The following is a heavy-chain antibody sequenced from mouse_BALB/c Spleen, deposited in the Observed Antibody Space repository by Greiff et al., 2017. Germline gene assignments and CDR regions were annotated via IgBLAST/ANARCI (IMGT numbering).Heavy chain of an antibody. V-gene: IGHV5-6-3*01. CDR3: ARDTYYGEDY. CDR1: GFTFSSYG. CDR2: INSNGGST. Sequence: EVKLMESGGGLVQPGGSLKLSCAASGFTFSSYGMSWVRQTPDKRLELVATINSNGGSTYYPDSVKGRFTISRDNAKNTLYLQMSSLKSEDTAMYYCARDTYYGEDYWGQGTSVTVSS. J-gene: IGHJ4*01.